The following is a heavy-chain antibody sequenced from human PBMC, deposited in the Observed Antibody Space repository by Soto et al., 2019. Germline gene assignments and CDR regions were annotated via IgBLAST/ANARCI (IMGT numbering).Heavy chain of an antibody. V-gene: IGHV1-69*01. CDR1: GGTISSYA. D-gene: IGHD1-26*01. J-gene: IGHJ6*02. CDR3: ARGYGGSYPHYYGMDV. Sequence: QVQLVQSGAEVKKSGSLVKISCKASGGTISSYAISWVRQAPGQGLEWMGGIIPIFGTANYAQKFQRRVTITADESTSTAYMELSSLRSEDTAVYYCARGYGGSYPHYYGMDVWGQGTTVTVSS. CDR2: IIPIFGTA.